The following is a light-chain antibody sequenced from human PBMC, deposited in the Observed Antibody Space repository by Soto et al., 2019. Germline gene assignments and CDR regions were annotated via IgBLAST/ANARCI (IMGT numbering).Light chain of an antibody. J-gene: IGLJ2*01. Sequence: QPVLTQSPSASGTPGQRVTISCSGSRANIGTYTVNWYQQLPGTAPTLLIYRNHQRPSGVPDRFSGSKSGTSASLAISGPQSEDEADYYCAAWYDRLRAVVFGGGIKLTVL. CDR1: RANIGTYT. CDR3: AAWYDRLRAVV. V-gene: IGLV1-44*01. CDR2: RNH.